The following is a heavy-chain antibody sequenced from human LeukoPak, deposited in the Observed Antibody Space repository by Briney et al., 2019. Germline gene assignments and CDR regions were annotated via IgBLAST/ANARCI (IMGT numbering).Heavy chain of an antibody. D-gene: IGHD1-26*01. CDR3: ARDRSTVYYYYYYMDV. CDR2: IYHSGST. CDR1: GGSISSSNW. V-gene: IGHV4-4*02. Sequence: SETLSLTCAVSGGSISSSNWWSWIRQPPGKGLEWIGEIYHSGSTNYNPSLKSRVTISVDTSKNQFSLKLSSVTAADTAVYYCARDRSTVYYYYYYMDVWGKGTTVTVSS. J-gene: IGHJ6*03.